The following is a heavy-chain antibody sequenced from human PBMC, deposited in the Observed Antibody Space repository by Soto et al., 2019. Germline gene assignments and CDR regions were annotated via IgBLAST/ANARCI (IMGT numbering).Heavy chain of an antibody. J-gene: IGHJ4*02. CDR3: ARDTGSARMFDY. Sequence: SVTVSCKASGGTFSSYAISWVRQAPGQGLEWMGGIIPIFGTANYAQKFQGRVTITADKSTSTAYMELSSLRSEDTAVYYCARDTGSARMFDYWGQGTLVTVSS. V-gene: IGHV1-69*06. CDR1: GGTFSSYA. CDR2: IIPIFGTA. D-gene: IGHD2-15*01.